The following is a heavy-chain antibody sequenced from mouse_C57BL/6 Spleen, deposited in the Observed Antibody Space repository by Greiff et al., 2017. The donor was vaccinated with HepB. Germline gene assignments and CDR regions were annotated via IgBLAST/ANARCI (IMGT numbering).Heavy chain of an antibody. D-gene: IGHD1-1*01. V-gene: IGHV1-26*01. CDR2: INPNNGGT. CDR1: GYTFTDYY. J-gene: IGHJ4*01. Sequence: VQLQQSGPELVKPGASVKISCKASGYTFTDYYMNWVKQSHGKSLEWIGDINPNNGGTSYNQKFKGKATLTVDKSSSTAYMELRSLTSEDSAVYYCARRVPDYGSSLYAMDYWGQGTSVTVSS. CDR3: ARRVPDYGSSLYAMDY.